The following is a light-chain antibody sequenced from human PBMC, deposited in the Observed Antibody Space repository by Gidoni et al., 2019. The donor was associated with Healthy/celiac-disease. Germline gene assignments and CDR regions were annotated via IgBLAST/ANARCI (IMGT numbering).Light chain of an antibody. CDR1: SLRSYY. CDR2: GKN. CDR3: NSRDSSGNHVV. J-gene: IGLJ2*01. V-gene: IGLV3-19*01. Sequence: SSELTKDPAVSVALGQTVRITCQGDSLRSYYASWYQQKPGQAPVLVIYGKNNRPSGIPDRFSGSSSGNTASLTITGAQAEDEADYYCNSRDSSGNHVVFGGGPKLTVL.